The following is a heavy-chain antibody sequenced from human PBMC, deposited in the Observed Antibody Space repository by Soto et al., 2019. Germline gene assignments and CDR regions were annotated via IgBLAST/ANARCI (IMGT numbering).Heavy chain of an antibody. V-gene: IGHV3-30*18. D-gene: IGHD3-22*01. CDR3: AKEVPDSSGYYYYFDY. CDR1: GFTFSSYG. Sequence: PGGSLRLSCAASGFTFSSYGMHWVRQAPGKGLEWVAVISYDGSNKYYADSVKGRFTISRDNSKNTLYLQMNSLRAEDTAVYYCAKEVPDSSGYYYYFDYWGQGTLVTVYS. J-gene: IGHJ4*02. CDR2: ISYDGSNK.